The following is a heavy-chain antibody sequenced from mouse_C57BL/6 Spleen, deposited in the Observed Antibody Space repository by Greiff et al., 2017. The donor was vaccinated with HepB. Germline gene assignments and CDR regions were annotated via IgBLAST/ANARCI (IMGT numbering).Heavy chain of an antibody. CDR2: INPSNGGT. J-gene: IGHJ4*01. Sequence: VQLQQPGTELVKPGASVKLSCKASGYTFTSYWMHWVKQRPGQGLEWIGNINPSNGGTNYNERFKSKATLTVDKSSSTAYMQLSSLTSEDSAVYYDAREGGYYYCCAMDYWGQGTSVTVSS. D-gene: IGHD2-3*01. CDR1: GYTFTSYW. V-gene: IGHV1-53*01. CDR3: AREGGYYYCCAMDY.